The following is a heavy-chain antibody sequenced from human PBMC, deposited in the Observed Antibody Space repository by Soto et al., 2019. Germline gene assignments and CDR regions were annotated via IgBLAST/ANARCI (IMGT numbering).Heavy chain of an antibody. J-gene: IGHJ5*02. CDR3: AKLEGSVPVDGDWFDP. D-gene: IGHD6-19*01. CDR2: ISHDGSFK. CDR1: GFSFSSHG. V-gene: IGHV3-30*18. Sequence: QVQLVESGGGVVQPGRSLRLSCAASGFSFSSHGMHWVRQAPGRGLEWVAVISHDGSFKSYADSLRGRFTVSRDNSKNTLYLQIHSLRPEDTAVYYCAKLEGSVPVDGDWFDPWGQGTLVTVPS.